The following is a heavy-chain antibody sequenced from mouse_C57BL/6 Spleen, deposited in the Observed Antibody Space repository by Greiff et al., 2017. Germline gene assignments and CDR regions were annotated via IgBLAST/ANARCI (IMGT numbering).Heavy chain of an antibody. CDR2: IYPSDSET. J-gene: IGHJ4*01. CDR1: GYTFTSYW. V-gene: IGHV1-61*01. CDR3: ARSGDGYYTWAMDY. Sequence: VQLQQSGAELVRPGSSVKLSCKASGYTFTSYWMDWVKQRPGQGLEWIGNIYPSDSETHYNQKFKDKATLTVDKSSSTAYMQLSSLTSEDSAAYYCARSGDGYYTWAMDYWGQGTSVTVSS. D-gene: IGHD2-3*01.